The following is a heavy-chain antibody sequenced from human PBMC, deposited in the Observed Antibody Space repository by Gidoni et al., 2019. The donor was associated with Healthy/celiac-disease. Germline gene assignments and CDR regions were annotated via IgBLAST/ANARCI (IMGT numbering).Heavy chain of an antibody. V-gene: IGHV1-3*01. J-gene: IGHJ4*02. CDR2: INAGNGNT. Sequence: RLEWMGWINAGNGNTKYSQKFQGRVTITRDTSASTAYMELSSLRSEDTAVYYCARTYLGTSRFGVVISSPFDYWGQGTLVTVSS. CDR3: ARTYLGTSRFGVVISSPFDY. D-gene: IGHD3-3*01.